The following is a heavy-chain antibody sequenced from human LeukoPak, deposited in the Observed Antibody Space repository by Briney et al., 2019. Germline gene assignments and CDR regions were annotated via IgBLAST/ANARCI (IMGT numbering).Heavy chain of an antibody. CDR2: INPNSGGT. V-gene: IGHV1-2*02. D-gene: IGHD6-19*01. J-gene: IGHJ3*02. CDR3: ARYSSGWYSAFDI. CDR1: GYTFTGYY. Sequence: ASVKVSCKASGYTFTGYYMHWVRQAPGQGLEWMGWINPNSGGTNYAQKFQGRVTMTRDTSISTAYMELSRLRSDGTAVYYCARYSSGWYSAFDIWGQGTMVTVSS.